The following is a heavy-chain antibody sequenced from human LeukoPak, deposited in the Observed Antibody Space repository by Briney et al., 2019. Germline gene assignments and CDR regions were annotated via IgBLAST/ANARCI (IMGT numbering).Heavy chain of an antibody. V-gene: IGHV4-61*02. CDR2: IYTSGST. CDR3: ARVRWHSSSPYFDY. J-gene: IGHJ4*02. Sequence: SETLSLTCTVSGGSISSGSYYWSWIRQPAGKGLEWIGRIYTSGSTNYNPSLKSRVTISVDTSKNQFSLKLSSVTAADTAVYYCARVRWHSSSPYFDYWGQGTLVTVSS. D-gene: IGHD6-6*01. CDR1: GGSISSGSYY.